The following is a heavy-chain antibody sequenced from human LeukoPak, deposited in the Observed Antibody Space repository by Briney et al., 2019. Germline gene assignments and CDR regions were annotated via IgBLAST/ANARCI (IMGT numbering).Heavy chain of an antibody. D-gene: IGHD6-13*01. CDR1: GFAFSTYV. CDR3: AQPTEGVIAAAPYYYYAMDV. CDR2: ISGSGGST. Sequence: GGSLRLSCAASGFAFSTYVMSWVRQAPGKGLEWVSAISGSGGSTYYADSVKGRFTISRDNSKNTLYLQMNSLRAEDTAVYYCAQPTEGVIAAAPYYYYAMDVWGQGTTVTVSS. V-gene: IGHV3-23*01. J-gene: IGHJ6*02.